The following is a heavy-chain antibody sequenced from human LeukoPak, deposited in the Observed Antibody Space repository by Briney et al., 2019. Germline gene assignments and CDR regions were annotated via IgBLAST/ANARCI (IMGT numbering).Heavy chain of an antibody. CDR1: GFPFSSYW. CDR3: ARRLYYDFWSGYYHAWFDP. CDR2: INQSGST. J-gene: IGHJ5*02. D-gene: IGHD3-3*01. V-gene: IGHV4-34*01. Sequence: GSLRLSCVASGFPFSSYWMTWIRQPPGKGLEWIGEINQSGSTNYNPSLTSRVTISVDTSKNQFSLKLRSVTAADTAVYYCARRLYYDFWSGYYHAWFDPWGQGTLVTVSS.